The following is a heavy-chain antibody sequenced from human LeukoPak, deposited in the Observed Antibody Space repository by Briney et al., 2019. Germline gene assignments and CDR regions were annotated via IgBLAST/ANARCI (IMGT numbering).Heavy chain of an antibody. CDR2: IKQDGSEK. J-gene: IGHJ4*02. V-gene: IGHV3-7*01. Sequence: GGSLRLSCAASGSTFSSYWMSWLRQAPGKGLEWVANIKQDGSEKYYVDSVKGRFTISRDNAKNSLYLQMNSLRAEDTAVYYCARDRPPLRYSSSSSLIVYWGQGTLVTVSS. CDR3: ARDRPPLRYSSSSSLIVY. CDR1: GSTFSSYW. D-gene: IGHD6-6*01.